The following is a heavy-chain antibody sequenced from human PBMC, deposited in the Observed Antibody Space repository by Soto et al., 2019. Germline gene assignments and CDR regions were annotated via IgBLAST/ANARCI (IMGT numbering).Heavy chain of an antibody. CDR2: ISRDSSYI. CDR1: GFTFSSFS. J-gene: IGHJ6*02. Sequence: EVQLVESGGGLVKPGGSMRLSCAASGFTFSSFSMSWVRQAPGKGLEWVSSISRDSSYIYYTDSLKGRVTISRDNAKNSLYLHMNSLSAEDTAVYYCARVYGDYYYYYGLDVWVQGTTVTVSS. D-gene: IGHD4-17*01. CDR3: ARVYGDYYYYYGLDV. V-gene: IGHV3-21*01.